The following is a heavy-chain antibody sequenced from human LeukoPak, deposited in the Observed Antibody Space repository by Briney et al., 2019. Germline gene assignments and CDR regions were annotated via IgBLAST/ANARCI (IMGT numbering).Heavy chain of an antibody. CDR2: IRYDGSNK. J-gene: IGHJ4*02. D-gene: IGHD2-8*01. V-gene: IGHV3-30*02. CDR3: AKDRRLGYCTNGVCYIFDY. CDR1: GFTFSSYG. Sequence: GGPLRLSCAASGFTFSSYGMHWVRQAPGKGLEWVAFIRYDGSNKYYADSVKGRFTISRDNSKNTLYLQMNSLRAEDTAVYYCAKDRRLGYCTNGVCYIFDYWGQGTLVTVSS.